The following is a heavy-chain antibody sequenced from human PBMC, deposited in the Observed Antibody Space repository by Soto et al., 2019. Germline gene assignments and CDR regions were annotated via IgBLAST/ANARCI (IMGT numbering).Heavy chain of an antibody. Sequence: QVQLQQWGAGLLKPSETLSHTCAVYVGSFRDYYWSWIRQSPGKGLEWIGEINYRGSTNYNPSLKSRVTISVDRSKNQFSLKLTSVTAADTAVYYGARGGIYSGRPGTWFVPWVQGILVTVSS. CDR2: INYRGST. CDR3: ARGGIYSGRPGTWFVP. CDR1: VGSFRDYY. D-gene: IGHD1-26*01. V-gene: IGHV4-34*01. J-gene: IGHJ5*02.